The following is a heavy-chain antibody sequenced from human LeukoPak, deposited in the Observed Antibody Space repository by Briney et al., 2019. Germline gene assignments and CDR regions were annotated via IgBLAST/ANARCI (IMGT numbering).Heavy chain of an antibody. Sequence: SETLSLTCAVYGGSFSGYYWSWIRQPPGKGLEWIGEINHSGSTNYNPSLKSRVTISVDTSKNQFSLKLSSVTAAGTAVYYCARGPRVRYCSGGSCYLKDVWGKGTTVTVSS. CDR2: INHSGST. CDR3: ARGPRVRYCSGGSCYLKDV. V-gene: IGHV4-34*01. J-gene: IGHJ6*04. D-gene: IGHD2-15*01. CDR1: GGSFSGYY.